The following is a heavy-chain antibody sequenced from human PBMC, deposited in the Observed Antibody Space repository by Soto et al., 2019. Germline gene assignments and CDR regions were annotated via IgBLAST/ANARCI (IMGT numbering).Heavy chain of an antibody. CDR1: GFTFSNAW. V-gene: IGHV3-15*01. CDR3: TTGEWGIAVAGTDY. CDR2: IKSKTDGGTT. Sequence: EVQLVESGGGLGKPGGSLRLSCAASGFTFSNAWMSWVRQAPGKGLEWVGRIKSKTDGGTTDYAAPVKGRFTISRDDSKNTLYLQMNSLKTEDTAVYYCTTGEWGIAVAGTDYWGQGTLVTVSS. J-gene: IGHJ4*02. D-gene: IGHD6-19*01.